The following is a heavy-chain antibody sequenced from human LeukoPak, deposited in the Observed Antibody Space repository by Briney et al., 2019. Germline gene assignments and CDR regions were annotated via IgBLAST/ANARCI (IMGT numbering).Heavy chain of an antibody. Sequence: GGSLRLSCAAPGFTFSSYSMNWVRQAPGKGLEWVSSISSSSSYIYYADSVKGRFTISRDNAKNSLYLQMNSLRAEDTAVYYCASFXXXWGQYWGQGTLVTVSS. CDR2: ISSSSSYI. V-gene: IGHV3-21*01. D-gene: IGHD3-16*01. CDR1: GFTFSSYS. CDR3: ASFXXXWGQY. J-gene: IGHJ4*02.